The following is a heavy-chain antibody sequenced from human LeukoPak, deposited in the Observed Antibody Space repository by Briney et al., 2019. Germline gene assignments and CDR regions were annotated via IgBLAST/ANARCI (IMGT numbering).Heavy chain of an antibody. D-gene: IGHD4-17*01. CDR3: ARSSASDYEMTNFQH. Sequence: ASVKVSCKASGYTFTGYYMHWVRQAPGQGLEWMGWINPNSGGTNYAQKLQGRVTMTTDTSTSTAYMELRSLRSDDTAVYYCARSSASDYEMTNFQHWGQGTLVTVSS. J-gene: IGHJ1*01. CDR1: GYTFTGYY. CDR2: INPNSGGT. V-gene: IGHV1-2*02.